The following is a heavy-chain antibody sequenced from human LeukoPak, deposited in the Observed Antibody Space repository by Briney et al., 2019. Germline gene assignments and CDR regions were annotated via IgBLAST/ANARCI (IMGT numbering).Heavy chain of an antibody. CDR3: ARAPPPGSSSSNWFDP. V-gene: IGHV1-69*05. CDR1: GGTFSSYA. Sequence: ASVKVSCKASGGTFSSYAISWVRQAPGQGLEWMGVIIPIFGTANYAQKFQGRVTITTNESTSTAYMELSSLRSEDTAVYYCARAPPPGSSSSNWFDPWGQGTLVTVSS. D-gene: IGHD6-6*01. CDR2: IIPIFGTA. J-gene: IGHJ5*02.